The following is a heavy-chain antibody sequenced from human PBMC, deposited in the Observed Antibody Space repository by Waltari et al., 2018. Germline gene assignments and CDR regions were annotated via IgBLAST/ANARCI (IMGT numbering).Heavy chain of an antibody. CDR3: ARVGGRTLSTYGGLVPAAPYFDS. CDR2: IHKSGNP. V-gene: IGHV4-30-4*08. J-gene: IGHJ4*02. Sequence: HVQLQESGPGIVKPSQTLSLTCTVSGDSITSGDTFWGWIRQSPGRGLEWIGYIHKSGNPYYNPSLGGRLTMSVDASRNRFSLKLTLVTAADTAMYFCARVGGRTLSTYGGLVPAAPYFDSWGRGSLVSVSS. D-gene: IGHD3-16*01. CDR1: GDSITSGDTF.